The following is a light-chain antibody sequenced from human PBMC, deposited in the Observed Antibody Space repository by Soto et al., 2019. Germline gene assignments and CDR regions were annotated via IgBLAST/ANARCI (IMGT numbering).Light chain of an antibody. V-gene: IGKV1-27*01. Sequence: DIQMTQSPSSLSASVGARVTIACRASQAISNYLAWYQQKPGKVPKLLIYAASSLQSGVPPRFSGSGSGTDFTLTISSLQPEDVSTYYCQKYDNAPLTFGGGTKVDIK. CDR1: QAISNY. CDR2: AAS. J-gene: IGKJ4*01. CDR3: QKYDNAPLT.